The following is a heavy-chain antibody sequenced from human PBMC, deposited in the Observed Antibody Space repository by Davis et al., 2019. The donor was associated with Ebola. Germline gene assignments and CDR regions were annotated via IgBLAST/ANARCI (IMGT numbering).Heavy chain of an antibody. D-gene: IGHD3-10*01. Sequence: ASVKVSCKASGYTFTSYDINWVRQATGQGLEWMGWMNPNSGNTGYAQKFQGRVTMTRNTSISTAYMELGSLRSEDTAVYYCARDPSTTLWFRDHNWFDPWGQGTLVTVSS. CDR3: ARDPSTTLWFRDHNWFDP. CDR1: GYTFTSYD. CDR2: MNPNSGNT. J-gene: IGHJ5*02. V-gene: IGHV1-8*01.